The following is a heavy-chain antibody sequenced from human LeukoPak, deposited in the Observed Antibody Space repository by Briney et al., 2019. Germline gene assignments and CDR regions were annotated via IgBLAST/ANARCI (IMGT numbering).Heavy chain of an antibody. J-gene: IGHJ4*02. CDR3: ARRPVDY. V-gene: IGHV3-48*03. Sequence: QSGGSLRLSCAASGLTFNSHAMTWVRQAPGKGLEWVSYISSGGTTIYYADSVKGRFTISRDNAKNSLYLQMNSLRAEDTAVYYCARRPVDYWGQGTLVTVSS. D-gene: IGHD6-6*01. CDR1: GLTFNSHA. CDR2: ISSGGTTI.